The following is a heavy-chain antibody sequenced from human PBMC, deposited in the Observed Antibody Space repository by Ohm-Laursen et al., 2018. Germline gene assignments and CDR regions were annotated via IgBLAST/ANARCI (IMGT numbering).Heavy chain of an antibody. J-gene: IGHJ4*02. V-gene: IGHV3-30*18. CDR3: AKAKGTDNGYDCFGDH. CDR2: ISNDGTIK. Sequence: SLRLSCSASGFSLNNYAMHWVRQAPGKGLEWLAVISNDGTIKRYIDPVKGRFSISRDTSKNTLFLQMGRVRVEDTAVYYCAKAKGTDNGYDCFGDHWGQGTLDIVSS. D-gene: IGHD5-12*01. CDR1: GFSLNNYA.